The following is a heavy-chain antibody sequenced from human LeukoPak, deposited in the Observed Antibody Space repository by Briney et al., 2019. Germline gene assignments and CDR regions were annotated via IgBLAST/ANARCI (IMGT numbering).Heavy chain of an antibody. CDR3: ARSWAGMYYPFYYFDY. J-gene: IGHJ4*02. CDR1: GGSISSSNW. Sequence: PSGTLSLTCAVSGGSISSSNWWNWVRQPPGKGLEWIGEIYHSGSTHYNPSLKSRVNISADTSKSQFSLNLDSVTAADTAVYYCARSWAGMYYPFYYFDYWGQGSLVTVSS. D-gene: IGHD2-8*01. V-gene: IGHV4-4*02. CDR2: IYHSGST.